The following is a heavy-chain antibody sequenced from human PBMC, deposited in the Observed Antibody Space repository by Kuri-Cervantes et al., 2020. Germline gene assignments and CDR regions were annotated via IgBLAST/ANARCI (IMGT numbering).Heavy chain of an antibody. CDR1: EFTFSSYG. Sequence: SLKISCEDSEFTFSSYGMHWVRQAPGKGLEWVAVISYDGSNKYYADSVKGRFTISRDNSKNTLYLQMNSLRAEDTAVCYCAKDDVLLWFGPPLNYCGMDVWGQGTTVTVSS. CDR2: ISYDGSNK. V-gene: IGHV3-30*18. CDR3: AKDDVLLWFGPPLNYCGMDV. J-gene: IGHJ6*02. D-gene: IGHD3-10*01.